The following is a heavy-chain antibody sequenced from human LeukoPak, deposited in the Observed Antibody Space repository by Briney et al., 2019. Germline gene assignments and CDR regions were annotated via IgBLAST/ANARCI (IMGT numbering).Heavy chain of an antibody. CDR2: ISSSGSTI. CDR1: GFTFSDYS. J-gene: IGHJ4*02. Sequence: GGSLRLSCAASGFTFSDYSMSWIRQAPGKGLEWVSYISSSGSTIYYADSVKGRFTISRDNAKNSLYLQMNSLRAEDTAVYYCASTDYGGNSYYFDYWGQGTLVTVSS. CDR3: ASTDYGGNSYYFDY. V-gene: IGHV3-11*01. D-gene: IGHD4-23*01.